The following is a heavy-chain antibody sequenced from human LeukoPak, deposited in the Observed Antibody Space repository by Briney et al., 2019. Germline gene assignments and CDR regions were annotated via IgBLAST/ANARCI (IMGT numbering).Heavy chain of an antibody. Sequence: GGSLKLSRAASGFTFSGSAMHWVRQASGKGLEWVGRIRSKANSYATAYAASVKGRFTISRDDSKNTAYLQVNSLKTEDTAVYYCTRQDYYDSSGYWGDYFDYWGQGTLVTVSS. D-gene: IGHD3-22*01. J-gene: IGHJ4*02. CDR2: IRSKANSYAT. V-gene: IGHV3-73*01. CDR1: GFTFSGSA. CDR3: TRQDYYDSSGYWGDYFDY.